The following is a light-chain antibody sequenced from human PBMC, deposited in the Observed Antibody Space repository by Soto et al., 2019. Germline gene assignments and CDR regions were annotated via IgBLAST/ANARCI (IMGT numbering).Light chain of an antibody. CDR3: XQXXSSPPYT. V-gene: IGKV3-20*01. J-gene: IGKJ2*01. CDR2: GAS. Sequence: EIVLTQSPGTLSLSPGERXTLSXRASQSVSSSYLAWYQQKPGQAPRLLIYGASSRATGIPDRFSGSGSGTDFTLTISRLEPEXXXVXXXXQXXSSPPYTFGQGTKLEIK. CDR1: QSVSSSY.